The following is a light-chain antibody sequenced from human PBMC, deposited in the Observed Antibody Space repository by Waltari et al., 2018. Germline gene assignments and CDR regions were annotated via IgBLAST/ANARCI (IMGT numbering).Light chain of an antibody. CDR1: QSVSSSY. V-gene: IGKV3-20*01. Sequence: EIVLTQSPGTLSLXPXERATLSCRASQSVSSSYLAWYQQKPGQAPRLLIYGASSRATGIPDRFSGSGSGTDFTLTISRLEPEDFAVYYCQQYGSFGPGTKVDIK. CDR2: GAS. J-gene: IGKJ3*01. CDR3: QQYGS.